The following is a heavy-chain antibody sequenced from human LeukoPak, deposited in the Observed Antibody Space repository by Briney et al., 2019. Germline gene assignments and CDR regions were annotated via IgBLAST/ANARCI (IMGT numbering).Heavy chain of an antibody. CDR3: ARGYCSSGNCPSFDY. CDR1: GGSISSSSYY. J-gene: IGHJ4*02. D-gene: IGHD2-15*01. CDR2: IYFSGNT. V-gene: IGHV4-39*07. Sequence: SESLSLTCTVSGGSISSSSYYWAWLRQPPGKGLEWIGNIYFSGNTYYNPSLQSRVTMSVDTSKNQFSLKLSSVTAADTAVYYCARGYCSSGNCPSFDYWGQGTLVTVSS.